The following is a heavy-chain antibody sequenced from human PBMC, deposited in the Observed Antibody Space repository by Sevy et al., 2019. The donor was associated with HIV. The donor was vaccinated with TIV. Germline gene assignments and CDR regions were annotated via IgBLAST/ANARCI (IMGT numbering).Heavy chain of an antibody. Sequence: GGSLRLSCAASGFTFSSYSMNWVRQAPGKGLEWVSSISSSSSYIYYADSVKGRFTISRDNAKNSLYLQMNSLRAEDTAVYYCARIRLGITGTTMRAFDIWGQGTMVTVSS. CDR2: ISSSSSYI. V-gene: IGHV3-21*01. CDR3: ARIRLGITGTTMRAFDI. J-gene: IGHJ3*02. CDR1: GFTFSSYS. D-gene: IGHD1-20*01.